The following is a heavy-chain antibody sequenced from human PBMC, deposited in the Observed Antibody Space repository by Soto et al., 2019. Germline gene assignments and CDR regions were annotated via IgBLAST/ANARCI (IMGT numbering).Heavy chain of an antibody. V-gene: IGHV3-21*01. CDR2: ISSSGYYT. Sequence: GGSLILSCAASGFTFSNYNMNWVRQAPGKGLEWVSSISSSGYYTDYADSLKGRFTTSRDNAKNSLYLHMNSLRVEDTAVYYCARVESLAYYDILTGSATFDQWGQGTLVTVSS. CDR1: GFTFSNYN. J-gene: IGHJ4*02. CDR3: ARVESLAYYDILTGSATFDQ. D-gene: IGHD3-9*01.